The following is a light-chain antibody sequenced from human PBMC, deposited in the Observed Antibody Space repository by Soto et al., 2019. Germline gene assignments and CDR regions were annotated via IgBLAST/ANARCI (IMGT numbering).Light chain of an antibody. J-gene: IGKJ1*01. V-gene: IGKV1-5*03. Sequence: DIQMTQSPSTLSASVGDRVTITCRASQSISSWLAWYQQKPGKAPKLLIYKASSLETGVPSRFTGSGSGTEFTLTISSLQPDDFATYYCQQYNSYHWTFGQGTQVEIK. CDR1: QSISSW. CDR2: KAS. CDR3: QQYNSYHWT.